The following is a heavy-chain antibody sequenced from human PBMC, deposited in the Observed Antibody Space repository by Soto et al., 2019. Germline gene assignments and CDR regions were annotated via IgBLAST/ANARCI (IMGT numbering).Heavy chain of an antibody. J-gene: IGHJ4*02. CDR3: ARDSPSGYAQY. D-gene: IGHD5-12*01. CDR2: IYYSGST. CDR1: GGSISSGGYY. V-gene: IGHV4-31*03. Sequence: PSETLSLTCTVSGGSISSGGYYWRWIRQHPGKGLEWIGYIYYSGSTYYNPSLKSRVTISVDTSKNQFSLKLSSVTAADTAVYYCARDSPSGYAQYWGQGTLVTVSS.